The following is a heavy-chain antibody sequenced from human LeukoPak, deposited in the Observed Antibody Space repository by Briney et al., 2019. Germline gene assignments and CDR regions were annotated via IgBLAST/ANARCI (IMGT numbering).Heavy chain of an antibody. J-gene: IGHJ3*02. CDR3: AREDYGPSDI. D-gene: IGHD4-17*01. CDR1: GGSISSYY. Sequence: SEALSLTCTVSGGSISSYYWSWIRQPPGKGLEWIGYIYYSGSTNYNPSLKSRVTISVDTSKNQFSLKLSSVTAADTAVYYCAREDYGPSDIWGQGTMVTVSS. CDR2: IYYSGST. V-gene: IGHV4-59*01.